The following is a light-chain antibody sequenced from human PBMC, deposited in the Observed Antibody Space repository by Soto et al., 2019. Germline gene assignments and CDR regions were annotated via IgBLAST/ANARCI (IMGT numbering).Light chain of an antibody. CDR3: QPFKNYPIT. Sequence: EIQRTQSPSSLSASVGDRVTITCRASQNIRNYLNWCQQRPGKTPNLLVYAAYNLRGGVTSRFSGSGSGTDFTLTISSLHPEDFAVYFCQPFKNYPITFGQVTRLEIK. CDR1: QNIRNY. CDR2: AAY. J-gene: IGKJ5*01. V-gene: IGKV1-39*01.